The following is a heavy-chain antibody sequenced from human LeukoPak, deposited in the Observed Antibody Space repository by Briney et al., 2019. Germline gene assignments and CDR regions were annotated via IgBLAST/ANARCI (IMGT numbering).Heavy chain of an antibody. J-gene: IGHJ6*03. Sequence: SETLSLTCTVSGGSISTSNYYWGWIRQPPGKGLEWIGNIFYSGSTYYSPSLRSRVTISLDTSRNQFSLKLNSVTAADTAVYYCARVNSSGWYKAYYYYYYMDVWGKGTTVTVSS. V-gene: IGHV4-39*07. D-gene: IGHD6-19*01. CDR1: GGSISTSNYY. CDR3: ARVNSSGWYKAYYYYYYMDV. CDR2: IFYSGST.